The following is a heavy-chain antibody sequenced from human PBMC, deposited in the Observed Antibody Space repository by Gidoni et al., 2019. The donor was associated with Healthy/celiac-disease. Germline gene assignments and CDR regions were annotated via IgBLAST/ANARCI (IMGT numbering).Heavy chain of an antibody. D-gene: IGHD3-22*01. CDR1: GFTFSDYY. CDR2: ISSSSSYT. V-gene: IGHV3-11*06. CDR3: ARRYYYDSSVDY. J-gene: IGHJ4*02. Sequence: QVQLVDSGGGLVTPGGSLRLSCSASGFTFSDYYMSWIRQAPGKGLEWVSYISSSSSYTNYADSVKGRFTISRDNAKNSLYLQMNSLRAEDTAVYYCARRYYYDSSVDYWGQGTLVTVSS.